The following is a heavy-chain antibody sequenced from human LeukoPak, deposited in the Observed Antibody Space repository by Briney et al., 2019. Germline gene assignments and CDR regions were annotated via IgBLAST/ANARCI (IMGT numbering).Heavy chain of an antibody. D-gene: IGHD5-18*01. CDR2: INHGGST. CDR1: GGSFSGYY. Sequence: SETLSLTCAVYGGSFSGYYWSWIRQPPGKGLEWIGEINHGGSTNYNPSLKSRVTISVDTSKNQFSLKLSSVTAADTAVYYCARDRRQGYSYGFYYYYGMDVWGQGTTVTVSS. V-gene: IGHV4-34*01. CDR3: ARDRRQGYSYGFYYYYGMDV. J-gene: IGHJ6*02.